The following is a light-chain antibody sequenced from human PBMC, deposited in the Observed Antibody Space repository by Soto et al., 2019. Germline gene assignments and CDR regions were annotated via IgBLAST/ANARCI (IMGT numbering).Light chain of an antibody. Sequence: QSVLTQPASVSGSPGQSITISCTGTSSDVCGYDYVSWYQQLPGKAPKLLIYDVNNRPSGVSHRFSGSKSGNTASLTISGLQAEDEADYYCSSYTGSSTFVFGTGTKVTVL. CDR2: DVN. J-gene: IGLJ1*01. CDR3: SSYTGSSTFV. CDR1: SSDVCGYDY. V-gene: IGLV2-14*01.